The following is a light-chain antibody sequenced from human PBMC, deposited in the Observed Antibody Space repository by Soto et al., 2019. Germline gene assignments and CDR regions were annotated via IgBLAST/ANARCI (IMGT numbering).Light chain of an antibody. J-gene: IGKJ5*01. V-gene: IGKV2-28*01. Sequence: DIVMTQSPLSLPVTPGEPASISCRSSQSLLHSNGYNYLDWYLQKPGQSPQLLIYLGSNRASGVPDRFSGSGSGTDFTLKINRVEAEDVGVYYCMQGLQSPRITFGQGTRLEIK. CDR1: QSLLHSNGYNY. CDR2: LGS. CDR3: MQGLQSPRIT.